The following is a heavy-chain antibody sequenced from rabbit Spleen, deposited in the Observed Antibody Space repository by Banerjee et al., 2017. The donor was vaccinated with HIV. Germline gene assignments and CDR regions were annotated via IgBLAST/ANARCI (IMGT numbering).Heavy chain of an antibody. CDR1: GFSFSSSYY. J-gene: IGHJ3*01. CDR3: ARDTGTSFSSYGMDL. D-gene: IGHD7-1*01. Sequence: QSLEESGGDLVKPGASLTLTCTASGFSFSSSYYMCWVRQAPGKGLEWVACIDVDVSGSTYYANWVKGRFTISKTSSTTVTLQMTSLTAADTATYFCARDTGTSFSSYGMDLWGQGTLVTVS. V-gene: IGHV1S40*01. CDR2: IDVDVSGST.